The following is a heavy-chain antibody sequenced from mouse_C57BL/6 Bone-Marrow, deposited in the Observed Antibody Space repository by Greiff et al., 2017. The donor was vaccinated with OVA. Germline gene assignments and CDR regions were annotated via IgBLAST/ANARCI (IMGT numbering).Heavy chain of an antibody. V-gene: IGHV14-3*01. J-gene: IGHJ1*03. D-gene: IGHD1-1*01. Sequence: EVQGVESVAELVRPGASVKLSCTASGFNIKNTYMHWVKQRPEQGLEWIGRIDPANGNTKYAPKFQGKATITADTSSNTAYLQLSSLTSEDTAIYYCARGGIQYYGSSYLWYFDVWGTGTTVTVSS. CDR1: GFNIKNTY. CDR2: IDPANGNT. CDR3: ARGGIQYYGSSYLWYFDV.